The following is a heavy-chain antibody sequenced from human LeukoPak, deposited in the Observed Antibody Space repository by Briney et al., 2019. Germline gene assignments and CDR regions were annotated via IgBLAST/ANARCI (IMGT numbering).Heavy chain of an antibody. D-gene: IGHD6-6*01. CDR2: IYPGDSDT. CDR3: ARRLAARRSNYYYYYMDV. Sequence: GESLKISCKGSGYSFTSYWIGWVRQMPGKGLEWMGIIYPGDSDTRYSPSFQGQVTISADKSISTAYLQWSSLKASDTAMYYSARRLAARRSNYYYYYMDVWGKGTTVTVSS. CDR1: GYSFTSYW. V-gene: IGHV5-51*01. J-gene: IGHJ6*03.